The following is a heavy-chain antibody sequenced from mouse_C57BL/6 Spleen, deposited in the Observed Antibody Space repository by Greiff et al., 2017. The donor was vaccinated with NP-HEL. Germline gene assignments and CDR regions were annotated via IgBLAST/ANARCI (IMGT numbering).Heavy chain of an antibody. CDR2: INYDGSST. CDR1: GFTFSDYY. CDR3: ARKANYEDYYAMDY. V-gene: IGHV5-16*01. Sequence: EVKLMESEGGLVQPGSSMKLSCTASGFTFSDYYMAWVRQGPEKGLEWVANINYDGSSTYYLDSLKSRFIISRDNAKNILYLQMSSLKSEDTATYYCARKANYEDYYAMDYWGQGTSVTVSS. J-gene: IGHJ4*01. D-gene: IGHD2-1*01.